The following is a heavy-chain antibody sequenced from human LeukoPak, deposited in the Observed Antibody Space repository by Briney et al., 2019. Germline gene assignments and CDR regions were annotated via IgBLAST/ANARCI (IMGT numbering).Heavy chain of an antibody. D-gene: IGHD1-26*01. CDR3: AKDGTWASVS. Sequence: GGSLRLSCVGSGFTFSVHAVRQVPGKGLEWMTCIRHDGTDQHNADSVRGRYTISREKSKKTVYLQMNSLRPEYRALYYRAKDGTWASVSWGQGTLVIVSS. CDR1: GFTFS. CDR2: IRHDGTDQ. J-gene: IGHJ5*02. V-gene: IGHV3-30*02.